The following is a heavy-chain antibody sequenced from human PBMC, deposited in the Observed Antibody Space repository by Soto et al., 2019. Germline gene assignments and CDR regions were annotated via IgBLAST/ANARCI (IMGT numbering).Heavy chain of an antibody. J-gene: IGHJ3*02. V-gene: IGHV4-59*01. CDR3: ARGHNWGGSAFDI. CDR2: VYYSGTT. D-gene: IGHD3-16*01. CDR1: GGSIYSYY. Sequence: QVQLQESGPGLVKPSETLSLTCTVSGGSIYSYYWSWIRQPPGKGLEWIGYVYYSGTTNYNPSLKSRVTISVDMSKNQFSLRLTSVTAADTAVYYCARGHNWGGSAFDIWGQGTMVTVSS.